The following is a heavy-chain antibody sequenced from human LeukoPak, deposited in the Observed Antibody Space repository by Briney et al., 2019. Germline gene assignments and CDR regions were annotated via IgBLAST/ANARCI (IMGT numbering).Heavy chain of an antibody. CDR1: GGSISSHY. CDR3: ARQIAVAGKAWFDY. V-gene: IGHV4-4*07. Sequence: KASETLSLTWTVSGGSISSHYWTWIRQPAGKGLEWIGRIYTTGSTNYNPSLNSRVTMSVDMSKNQFSLKLSSVTAADTAVYYCARQIAVAGKAWFDYWGQGTLVTVSS. CDR2: IYTTGST. J-gene: IGHJ4*02. D-gene: IGHD6-19*01.